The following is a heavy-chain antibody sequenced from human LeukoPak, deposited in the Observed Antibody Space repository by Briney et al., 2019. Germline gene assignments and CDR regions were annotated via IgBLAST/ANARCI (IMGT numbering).Heavy chain of an antibody. CDR2: ISWNSGSI. CDR3: AKDRYCSGGTCFIGDY. D-gene: IGHD2-15*01. J-gene: IGHJ4*02. Sequence: GRSLRLSCAASGFTFDDYAMHWVRQAPGKGLEWASGISWNSGSIGYADSVKGRFTISRDNAKNSLYLQMNSLRAEDTALYYCAKDRYCSGGTCFIGDYWGQGTLVTVSS. V-gene: IGHV3-9*01. CDR1: GFTFDDYA.